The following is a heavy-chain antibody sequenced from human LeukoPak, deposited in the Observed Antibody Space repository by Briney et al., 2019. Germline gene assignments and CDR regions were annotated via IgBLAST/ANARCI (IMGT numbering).Heavy chain of an antibody. V-gene: IGHV3-23*01. Sequence: GGSLRLSCAGSGFTFSSYALSWIRQAPGKGLEWVSTISGSGRSTFNADSVQGRFTISRDNSKNTLYLQMNSLRAEDTAVYYCASSGINFFDYWGQGALVTVSS. CDR1: GFTFSSYA. CDR3: ASSGINFFDY. D-gene: IGHD1-26*01. J-gene: IGHJ4*02. CDR2: ISGSGRST.